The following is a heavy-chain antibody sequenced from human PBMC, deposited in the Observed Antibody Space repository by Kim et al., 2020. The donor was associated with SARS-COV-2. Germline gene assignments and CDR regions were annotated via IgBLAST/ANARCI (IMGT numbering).Heavy chain of an antibody. CDR2: YSGST. V-gene: IGHV4-59*01. D-gene: IGHD3-10*01. J-gene: IGHJ4*02. Sequence: YSGSTNYNPSLKSRVTISVDTSKNQFSLKLSSVTAADTAVYYWARDDGSLWGQGTLVTVSS. CDR3: ARDDGSL.